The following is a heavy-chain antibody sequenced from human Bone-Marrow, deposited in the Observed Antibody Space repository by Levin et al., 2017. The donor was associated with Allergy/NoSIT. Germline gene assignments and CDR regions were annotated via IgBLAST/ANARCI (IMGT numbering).Heavy chain of an antibody. CDR2: ISGSGGNT. CDR1: GFTFSNYG. D-gene: IGHD6-19*01. V-gene: IGHV3-23*01. CDR3: AKDRLRARIAVATFDY. J-gene: IGHJ4*02. Sequence: GGSLRLSCAASGFTFSNYGMSWVRQAPGKGLEWVSVISGSGGNTYYADSVKGRFTISRDNSKNTLYLQMNSLRAEDMAIYYCAKDRLRARIAVATFDYWGQGTLVTVSS.